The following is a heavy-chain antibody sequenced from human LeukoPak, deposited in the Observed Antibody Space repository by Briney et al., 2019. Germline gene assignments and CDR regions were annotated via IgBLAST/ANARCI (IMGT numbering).Heavy chain of an antibody. J-gene: IGHJ4*02. CDR3: AKTMIVARHGLYYFDY. CDR2: ISGSGGST. D-gene: IGHD3-22*01. CDR1: GFTFSSYA. Sequence: GGSLRLSCAASGFTFSSYAMSWVRQAPGKGPEWVSAISGSGGSTYYADSVKGRFTISRDNSKNMLYLQMNSLRAEDTAVYYCAKTMIVARHGLYYFDYWGQGTLVTVSS. V-gene: IGHV3-23*01.